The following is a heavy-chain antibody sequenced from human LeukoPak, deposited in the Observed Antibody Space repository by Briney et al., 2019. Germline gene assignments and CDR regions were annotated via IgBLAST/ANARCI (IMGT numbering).Heavy chain of an antibody. J-gene: IGHJ3*02. CDR3: ARDLYYYDSRGAFDI. CDR1: GFTFSSYS. CDR2: ISSSSSYI. Sequence: GGSLRLSCAASGFTFSSYSMNWVRQAPGKGLGWVSSISSSSSYIYYADSVKGRFTISRDNAKNSLYLQMNSLRAEDTAVYYCARDLYYYDSRGAFDIWGQGTMVTVSS. V-gene: IGHV3-21*01. D-gene: IGHD3-22*01.